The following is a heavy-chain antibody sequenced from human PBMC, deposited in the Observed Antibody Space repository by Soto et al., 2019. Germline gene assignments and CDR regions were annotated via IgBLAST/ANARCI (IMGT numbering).Heavy chain of an antibody. J-gene: IGHJ4*02. CDR3: ANGRGQNWNFDY. Sequence: EVQLLESGGGSVQPGGSLRLSCAASGFTFNNYAMHWVLRPPGKGLEWVSSISHSGGTTYYADSVKGRFSISRDSLAGKLYLQMNSLRAEDTALYYCANGRGQNWNFDYWSQGTLVTVTP. D-gene: IGHD1-1*01. CDR1: GFTFNNYA. CDR2: ISHSGGTT. V-gene: IGHV3-23*01.